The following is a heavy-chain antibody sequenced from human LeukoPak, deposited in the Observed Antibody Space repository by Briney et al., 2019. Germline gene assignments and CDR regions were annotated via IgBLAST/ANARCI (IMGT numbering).Heavy chain of an antibody. V-gene: IGHV3-23*01. D-gene: IGHD1-26*01. J-gene: IGHJ4*02. CDR1: GFTFSTYA. Sequence: GGSLRLSCAASGFTFSTYAMTWVRQAPGKGLEWVSGISAGGDRTYYADSVKGRFTISRDNSKNTLYLQMNSLRAEDTAEYYCARSTVGTTCCTAVDYWGQGTLVTVSS. CDR2: ISAGGDRT. CDR3: ARSTVGTTCCTAVDY.